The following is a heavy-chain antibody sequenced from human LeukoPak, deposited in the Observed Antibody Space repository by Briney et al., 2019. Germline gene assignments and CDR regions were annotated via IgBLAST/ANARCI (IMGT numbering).Heavy chain of an antibody. CDR1: GYTFSNYY. J-gene: IGHJ6*03. D-gene: IGHD3-10*01. CDR2: INPNSGGT. V-gene: IGHV1-2*02. CDR3: AREELAYGSGSYGNYYYYYYMDV. Sequence: ASVKVSCKASGYTFSNYYMHWVRQAPGQGLEWMGWINPNSGGTNYAQKFQGRVTMTRDTSISTAYMELSRLRSDDTAVYYCAREELAYGSGSYGNYYYYYYMDVWGKGTTVTVSS.